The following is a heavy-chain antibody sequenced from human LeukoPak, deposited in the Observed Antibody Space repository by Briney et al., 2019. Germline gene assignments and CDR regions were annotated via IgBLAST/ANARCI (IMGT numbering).Heavy chain of an antibody. D-gene: IGHD4-17*01. Sequence: KPSETLSLTCTVSGGSISTYYWSWIRQPPGKGLEWIGYIYYSGSTNYNPSLKSRVTISVDTSKNQFSLKLSSVTAADTAVYYCARGRGDYGDLEPYYWGQGTLVTVSS. CDR2: IYYSGST. CDR1: GGSISTYY. J-gene: IGHJ4*02. V-gene: IGHV4-59*01. CDR3: ARGRGDYGDLEPYY.